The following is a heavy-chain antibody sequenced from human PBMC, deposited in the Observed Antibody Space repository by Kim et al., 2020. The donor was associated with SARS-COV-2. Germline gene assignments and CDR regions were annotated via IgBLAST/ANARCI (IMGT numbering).Heavy chain of an antibody. CDR1: GYTFSDYY. V-gene: IGHV1-2*06. J-gene: IGHJ6*03. Sequence: ASVKVSCKASGYTFSDYYLHWVRQAPGQGPEWMGRMNPNNGATKYVEKFQGRVTMTRDTSISTAYMELNRLRSDDTAVYYCARDSRQVGFWRNMDNYYMDVWGKGTRVTVPS. D-gene: IGHD3-3*01. CDR2: MNPNNGAT. CDR3: ARDSRQVGFWRNMDNYYMDV.